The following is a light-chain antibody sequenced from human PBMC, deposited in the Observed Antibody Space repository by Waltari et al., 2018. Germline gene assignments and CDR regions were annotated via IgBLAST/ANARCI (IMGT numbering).Light chain of an antibody. V-gene: IGKV1-5*03. CDR1: HSITAW. Sequence: DIQITQSPSTLSASVGDRVTFTCRASHSITAWLAWYQQKPGRAPKLLIYRSSTLDTGVPSRFSGSGSGTEFSLTVSSVQPDDFATYYCQQYSNFPYTFGQGTKLEIK. CDR3: QQYSNFPYT. J-gene: IGKJ2*01. CDR2: RSS.